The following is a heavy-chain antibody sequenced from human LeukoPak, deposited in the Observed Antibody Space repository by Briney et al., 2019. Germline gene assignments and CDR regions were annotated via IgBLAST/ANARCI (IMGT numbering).Heavy chain of an antibody. D-gene: IGHD4-11*01. V-gene: IGHV3-74*01. CDR2: SDGTRT. CDR3: VRDDYNSL. CDR1: GFIVSTSW. Sequence: AGGSLRLSCAASGFIVSTSWMHWVRQAPGKGLVWVSRSDGTRTTYADSVKGRFTVSIDIAQNTIYLQINSLRAEDTAVYFCVRDDYNSLWGQGTLVTVSS. J-gene: IGHJ4*02.